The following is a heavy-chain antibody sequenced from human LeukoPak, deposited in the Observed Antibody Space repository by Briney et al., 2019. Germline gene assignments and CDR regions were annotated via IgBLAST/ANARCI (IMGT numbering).Heavy chain of an antibody. V-gene: IGHV4-34*01. Sequence: PSETLSLTCAVYGGSFSGYYWSWIRQPPGKGLEWIGEINHSGSTNYNPSLKSRVTISVDTSKNQFSLKLSSVTAADTAVYYCARGPIVPAAIVIGGTNWFDPWGQGTLVTVSS. CDR2: INHSGST. CDR1: GGSFSGYY. CDR3: ARGPIVPAAIVIGGTNWFDP. J-gene: IGHJ5*02. D-gene: IGHD2-2*01.